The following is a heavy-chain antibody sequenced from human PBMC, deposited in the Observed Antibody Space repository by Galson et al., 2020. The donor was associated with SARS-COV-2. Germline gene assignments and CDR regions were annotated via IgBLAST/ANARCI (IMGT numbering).Heavy chain of an antibody. CDR3: ARDEGYYDCSSYRHWSFDL. Sequence: ASETLSLTCAVSDGSISSGGYSWSWIRQPPGKGLEWIGYNHHSGSTYYNPSLKSRVTISVDRSKNQISLKLSSVTAADAAVYYCARDEGYYDCSSYRHWSFDLWGRGTLVTVSS. J-gene: IGHJ2*01. V-gene: IGHV4-30-2*01. CDR2: NHHSGST. D-gene: IGHD3-22*01. CDR1: DGSISSGGYS.